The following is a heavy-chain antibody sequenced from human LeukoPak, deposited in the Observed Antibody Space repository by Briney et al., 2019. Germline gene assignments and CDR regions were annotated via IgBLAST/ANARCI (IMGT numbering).Heavy chain of an antibody. CDR3: AKGRPKVGATFIDY. V-gene: IGHV3-23*01. D-gene: IGHD1-26*01. J-gene: IGHJ4*02. CDR1: GFTFSSYA. Sequence: GGSLRLSCAASGFTFSSYAMSWVRQAPGKGLEWVSAISGSGGSTYHADSVKGRFTISRDNSKNTLYLQMNSLRAEDTAVYYCAKGRPKVGATFIDYWGQGTLVTVSS. CDR2: ISGSGGST.